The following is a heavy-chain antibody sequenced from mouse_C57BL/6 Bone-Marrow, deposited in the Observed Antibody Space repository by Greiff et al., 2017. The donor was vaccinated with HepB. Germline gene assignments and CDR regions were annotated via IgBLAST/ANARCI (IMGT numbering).Heavy chain of an antibody. CDR1: GYTFTSYG. CDR3: ARRPSYYGVMDY. V-gene: IGHV1-81*01. CDR2: IYPRSGNT. D-gene: IGHD2-10*01. Sequence: QVQLKQSGAELARPGASVKLSCKASGYTFTSYGISWVKQRTGQGLEWIGEIYPRSGNTYYNEKFKGKATLTADKSSSTAYMELRSLTSEDSAVYFCARRPSYYGVMDYWGQGTSVTVSS. J-gene: IGHJ4*01.